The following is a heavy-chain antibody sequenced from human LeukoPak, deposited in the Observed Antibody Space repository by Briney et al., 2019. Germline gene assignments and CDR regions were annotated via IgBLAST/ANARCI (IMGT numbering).Heavy chain of an antibody. CDR1: GFTFSAYW. CDR3: ARGVGDGYNFDY. J-gene: IGHJ4*02. V-gene: IGHV3-7*01. D-gene: IGHD5-24*01. CDR2: INEAGSLK. Sequence: GGSLRLSCAASGFTFSAYWMTWVRQAPGKGLEWVTIINEAGSLKYYVDSVKGRFTISRDNTKNSLYLQMNSLRAEDTAVYYCARGVGDGYNFDYWGQGTLVTVSS.